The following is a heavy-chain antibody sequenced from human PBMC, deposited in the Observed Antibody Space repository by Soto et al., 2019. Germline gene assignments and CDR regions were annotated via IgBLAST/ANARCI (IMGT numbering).Heavy chain of an antibody. V-gene: IGHV4-4*07. Sequence: TSETLSLTCSVSGGTISGYYWTSIRQPAGKGLEWIGRIYSSGNTKYNPSLQSRVTMSLDTSNNQFSLGLTSVTAADTAVYYCARGQRFSDWFDPWGQGTLVTVSS. CDR2: IYSSGNT. D-gene: IGHD3-3*01. CDR1: GGTISGYY. CDR3: ARGQRFSDWFDP. J-gene: IGHJ5*02.